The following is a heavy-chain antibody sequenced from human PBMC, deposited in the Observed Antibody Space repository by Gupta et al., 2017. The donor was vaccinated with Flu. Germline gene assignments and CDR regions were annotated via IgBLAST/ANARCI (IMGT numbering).Heavy chain of an antibody. CDR1: GSY. CDR3: TRLGGVTVGYNWFEP. Sequence: GSYWSWIRQPPGKGPEWSGEIDHSGGTNYNPARKSRVTMSVDTSKNQVSLNLYSVNEEETEIYYCTRLGGVTVGYNWFEPWGQGTLVTVSS. CDR2: IDHSGGT. V-gene: IGHV4-34*01. D-gene: IGHD3-3*01. J-gene: IGHJ5*02.